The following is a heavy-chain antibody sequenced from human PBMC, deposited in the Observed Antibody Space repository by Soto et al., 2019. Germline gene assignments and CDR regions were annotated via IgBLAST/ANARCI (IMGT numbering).Heavy chain of an antibody. CDR2: ISYTGAT. CDR3: ARGGPVSVSPAWQLLGYFDY. D-gene: IGHD2-15*01. CDR1: GGSISRGAYF. Sequence: QVHLQESGPGQVRPSQTLSLSCSVSGGSISRGAYFWTWIRQFPGKGLEWIAYISYTGATYYNPSLKSRVSILAATSKNQFSLNLNSVTSAETAVYYCARGGPVSVSPAWQLLGYFDYWGQGTLVTVSS. V-gene: IGHV4-31*03. J-gene: IGHJ4*02.